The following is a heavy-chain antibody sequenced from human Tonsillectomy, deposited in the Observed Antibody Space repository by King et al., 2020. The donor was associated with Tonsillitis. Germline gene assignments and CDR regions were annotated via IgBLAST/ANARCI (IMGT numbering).Heavy chain of an antibody. D-gene: IGHD5-18*01. V-gene: IGHV3-30-3*01. CDR2: ISYYGSNK. CDR1: GFTFSSYA. Sequence: VQLVESGGGVVQPGRSLRLSCAASGFTFSSYAMHWVRQAPGKGLEWVAVISYYGSNKYYADSVKGRFTISRDNSKNTLYLQMNSLRAEDTAVYYCAREERGYSYGYGPFGYWGQGTLVTVSS. J-gene: IGHJ4*02. CDR3: AREERGYSYGYGPFGY.